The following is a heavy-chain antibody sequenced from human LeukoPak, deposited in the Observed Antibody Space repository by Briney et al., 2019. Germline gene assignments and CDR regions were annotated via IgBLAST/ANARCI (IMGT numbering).Heavy chain of an antibody. Sequence: ASAKVSCKASGYTLTSYGISWVRQAPGQGLEWMGWISAYNGNTNYAQKLQGRVTMTTDTSTSTAYMELRSLRSDDTAVYYCARDLTTPHWFDPWGQGTLVTVSS. CDR2: ISAYNGNT. D-gene: IGHD1-1*01. J-gene: IGHJ5*02. V-gene: IGHV1-18*01. CDR3: ARDLTTPHWFDP. CDR1: GYTLTSYG.